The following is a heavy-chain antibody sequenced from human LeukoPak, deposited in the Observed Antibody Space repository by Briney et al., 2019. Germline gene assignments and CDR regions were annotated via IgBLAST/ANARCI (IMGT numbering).Heavy chain of an antibody. CDR3: ARDPDIVVVPAAD. D-gene: IGHD2-2*01. CDR1: GYSISSGYY. V-gene: IGHV4-38-2*02. J-gene: IGHJ4*02. CDR2: IYHSGST. Sequence: SETLSLTCTVSGYSISSGYYWGWIRQPPGKGLEWIGCIYHSGSTYYNPSLKSRVTISVDTSKNQFSLKLSSVTAADTAVYYCARDPDIVVVPAADWGQGTLVTVSS.